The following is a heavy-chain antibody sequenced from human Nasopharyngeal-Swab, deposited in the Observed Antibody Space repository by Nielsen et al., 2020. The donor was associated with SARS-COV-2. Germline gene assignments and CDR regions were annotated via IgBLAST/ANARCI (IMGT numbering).Heavy chain of an antibody. CDR3: AAVSSSGWYEIDY. J-gene: IGHJ4*02. V-gene: IGHV3-23*01. CDR2: ISGSGDTT. D-gene: IGHD6-19*01. CDR1: GFTFSSFA. Sequence: GGSLRLSCAASGFTFSSFAMSWVRQAPGKGLEWVSIISGSGDTTYYADSVKGRFTISRDNAKNSLYLQMNSLRAEDTAVYYCAAVSSSGWYEIDYWGQGTLVTVST.